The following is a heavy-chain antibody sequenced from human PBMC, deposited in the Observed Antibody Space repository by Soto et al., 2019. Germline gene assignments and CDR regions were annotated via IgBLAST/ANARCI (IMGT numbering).Heavy chain of an antibody. Sequence: SETLSLTCAVSGGSISSGGYSWSWIRQPPGEGLEWIGYIYHSGSTYYNPSLKSRVTISVDRSKNQFPLKLSSVTAADTAVYYCARTWGSTNDCWGRGTLVTVSS. V-gene: IGHV4-30-2*02. CDR1: GGSISSGGYS. J-gene: IGHJ4*02. D-gene: IGHD3-16*01. CDR3: ARTWGSTNDC. CDR2: IYHSGST.